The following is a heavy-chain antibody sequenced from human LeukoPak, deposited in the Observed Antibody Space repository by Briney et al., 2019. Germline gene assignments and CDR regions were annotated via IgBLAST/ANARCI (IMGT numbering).Heavy chain of an antibody. D-gene: IGHD5-12*01. CDR1: GYTFTSYG. CDR3: ARGLVATNGNFDY. V-gene: IGHV1-18*01. CDR2: ISAYNGNT. J-gene: IGHJ4*02. Sequence: GASVKVSCKASGYTFTSYGISWVRQAPGRGLEWMGWISAYNGNTNYAQKFQGRVTITADKSTSTAYMELSSLRSEDTAVYYCARGLVATNGNFDYWGQGTLVTVSS.